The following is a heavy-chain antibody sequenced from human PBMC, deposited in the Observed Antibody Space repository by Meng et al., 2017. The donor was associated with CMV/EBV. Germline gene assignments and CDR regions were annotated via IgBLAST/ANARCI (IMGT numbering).Heavy chain of an antibody. CDR3: ARGSLPGYDFWSGYYTPRPDYFDY. J-gene: IGHJ4*02. V-gene: IGHV4-34*01. D-gene: IGHD3-3*01. CDR2: ISHSEHT. CDR1: Y. Sequence: YWSWIRQPPGKGLEWIGEISHSEHTNYNPSLKSRVPILVDTSKNQFSLKLSSVTAADTAVYYCARGSLPGYDFWSGYYTPRPDYFDYWGQGTLVTVSS.